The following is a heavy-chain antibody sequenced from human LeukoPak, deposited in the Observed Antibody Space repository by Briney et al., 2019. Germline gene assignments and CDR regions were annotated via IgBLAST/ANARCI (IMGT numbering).Heavy chain of an antibody. CDR1: GFTFSDHY. D-gene: IGHD3-22*01. CDR2: IRNKANSYTT. Sequence: PGGSLRLSCAASGFTFSDHYMDWVRQAPGKGLEWVGRIRNKANSYTTEYAASVKGRFTISRDDSKNSLYLQMNSLKTEDTAVYYCARLYYYDSSGYYCWGQGTLVTVSS. V-gene: IGHV3-72*01. J-gene: IGHJ4*02. CDR3: ARLYYYDSSGYYC.